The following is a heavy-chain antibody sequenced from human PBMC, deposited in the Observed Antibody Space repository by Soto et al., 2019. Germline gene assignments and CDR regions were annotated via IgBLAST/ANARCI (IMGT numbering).Heavy chain of an antibody. CDR2: INHSGST. Sequence: SETLSLTCAVYGGSFSGYYWSWIRQPPGKGLEWIGEINHSGSTNYNPSLKSRVTISVDTSKNQFSLKLSSVTAADTAVYYCARGYFDYWGQGTLVTVSS. CDR3: ARGYFDY. CDR1: GGSFSGYY. V-gene: IGHV4-34*01. J-gene: IGHJ4*02.